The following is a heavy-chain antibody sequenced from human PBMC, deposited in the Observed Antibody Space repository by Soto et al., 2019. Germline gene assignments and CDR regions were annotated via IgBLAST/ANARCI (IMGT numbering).Heavy chain of an antibody. CDR2: MNPNSGNT. CDR3: ARVPVLRFLECLSKHTPFDY. CDR1: GYTFTSYD. Sequence: QVQLVQSGAEVKKPGASVKVSCKASGYTFTSYDINWVRQATGQGLEWMGWMNPNSGNTGYAQKFQGRVTMTRNTSISTAYRELSSLRSEDTAVYYCARVPVLRFLECLSKHTPFDYWGQGTLVTVSS. D-gene: IGHD3-3*01. J-gene: IGHJ4*02. V-gene: IGHV1-8*01.